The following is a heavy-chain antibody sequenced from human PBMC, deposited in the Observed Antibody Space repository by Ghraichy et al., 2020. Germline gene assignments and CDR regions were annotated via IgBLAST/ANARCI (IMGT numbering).Heavy chain of an antibody. V-gene: IGHV3-11*01. J-gene: IGHJ6*02. Sequence: GGSLRLSCAASGFTFSDYYMSWIRQAPGKGLEWVSYISSSGSTIYYADSVKGRFTISRDNAKNSLYLQMNSLRAEDTAVYYCARDPTTYYDFWSGTSDYYYGMDVWGQGTTVTVSS. D-gene: IGHD3-3*01. CDR3: ARDPTTYYDFWSGTSDYYYGMDV. CDR2: ISSSGSTI. CDR1: GFTFSDYY.